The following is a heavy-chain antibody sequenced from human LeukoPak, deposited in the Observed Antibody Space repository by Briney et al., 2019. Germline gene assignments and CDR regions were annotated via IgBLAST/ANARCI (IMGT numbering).Heavy chain of an antibody. Sequence: QTGGSLRLSCSPSGFTFSDYAMYWVRQAPGKGLEYVSSMGGDGSSPYYADSVKGRFTISRDNSKNTLYLQMSSLRTEDTALYYCVKDIVPYDSIWGPFDFWGQGTLVTVSS. D-gene: IGHD3-16*01. CDR3: VKDIVPYDSIWGPFDF. V-gene: IGHV3-64D*06. CDR1: GFTFSDYA. J-gene: IGHJ4*02. CDR2: MGGDGSSP.